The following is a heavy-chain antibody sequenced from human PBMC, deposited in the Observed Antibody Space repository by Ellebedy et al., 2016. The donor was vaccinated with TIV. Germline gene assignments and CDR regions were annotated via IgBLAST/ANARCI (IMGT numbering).Heavy chain of an antibody. D-gene: IGHD3-9*01. Sequence: AASVKVSCKASGDTFTNYGISWVRQAPGQGLEWMGRISPDNGNTNYARSIQGRVTLTTDTSKSTAFLELRSLRFDDTAVYYCVRGRYFDWVESRTYFDSWGQGTLVTVSS. CDR2: ISPDNGNT. J-gene: IGHJ4*02. V-gene: IGHV1-18*01. CDR3: VRGRYFDWVESRTYFDS. CDR1: GDTFTNYG.